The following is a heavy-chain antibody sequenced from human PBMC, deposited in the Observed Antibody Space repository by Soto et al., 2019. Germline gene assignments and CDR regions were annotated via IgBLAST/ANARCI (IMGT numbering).Heavy chain of an antibody. CDR1: GYTFTSYY. D-gene: IGHD6-19*01. V-gene: IGHV1-46*01. CDR2: INPSGGST. J-gene: IGHJ4*02. Sequence: ASVKVSCKASGYTFTSYYMHWVRQAPGRGLEWMGIINPSGGSTSYAQKFQGRVTMTRDTSTSTVYMELSSLRSEDTAVYYCARDLGGWYWDYWGQGTLVTVSS. CDR3: ARDLGGWYWDY.